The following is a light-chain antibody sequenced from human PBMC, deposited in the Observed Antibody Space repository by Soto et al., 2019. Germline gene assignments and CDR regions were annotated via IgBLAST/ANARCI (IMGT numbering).Light chain of an antibody. J-gene: IGKJ1*01. CDR3: QQYYSYST. V-gene: IGKV1-5*03. CDR1: QSISSW. CDR2: KAS. Sequence: DIQMTQSPSTLSASVGDRVTITCRASQSISSWLAGYQQKPGKAPKLLIYKASSLECRVPSRFSGSGSGTEFTLSSGRLQPDDVATYYCQQYYSYSTFGQGTKMEIK.